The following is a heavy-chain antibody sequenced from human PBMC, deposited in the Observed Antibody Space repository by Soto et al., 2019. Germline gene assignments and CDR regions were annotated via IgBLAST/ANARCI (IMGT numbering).Heavy chain of an antibody. D-gene: IGHD2-15*01. CDR1: GYSFTSYW. J-gene: IGHJ6*02. V-gene: IGHV5-10-1*01. CDR3: ATPMHLGYCSGGSCYSDYYYYGMDV. CDR2: IDPSDSYT. Sequence: GESLKISCYGSGYSFTSYWISWVRQMPGKGLEWMGRIDPSDSYTNYSPSFQGHVTISADKSISTAYLQWSSLKASDTAMYYCATPMHLGYCSGGSCYSDYYYYGMDVWGQGTTVTVSS.